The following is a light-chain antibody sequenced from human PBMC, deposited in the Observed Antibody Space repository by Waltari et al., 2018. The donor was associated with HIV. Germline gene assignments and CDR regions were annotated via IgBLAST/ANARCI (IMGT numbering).Light chain of an antibody. J-gene: IGKJ5*01. CDR2: GVS. V-gene: IGKV1-39*01. CDR3: QQTYSVSIT. Sequence: IQLTQSPSSLSASLGDKVTITCRASQHIKTFLNWYQVRPGKARRVLVYGVSSLPTGVPSRFTGDGSGTDFTLTINNLQPEDFASYFCQQTYSVSITFGPGTRLEI. CDR1: QHIKTF.